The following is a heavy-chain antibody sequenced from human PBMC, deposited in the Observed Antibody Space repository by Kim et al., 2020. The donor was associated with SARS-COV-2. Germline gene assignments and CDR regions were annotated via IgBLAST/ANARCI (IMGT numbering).Heavy chain of an antibody. CDR3: AREGPNPNGDAFDI. CDR1: GFTFSNYE. CDR2: IRSSGSTI. Sequence: GGSLRLSCAASGFTFSNYEMNWVRQAPGKGLEWVSYIRSSGSTIYYADSVKGRFTISRDNAKNSLYLQMNSLRAEDTAVYYCAREGPNPNGDAFDIWGQGTMVTVSS. D-gene: IGHD1-1*01. V-gene: IGHV3-48*03. J-gene: IGHJ3*02.